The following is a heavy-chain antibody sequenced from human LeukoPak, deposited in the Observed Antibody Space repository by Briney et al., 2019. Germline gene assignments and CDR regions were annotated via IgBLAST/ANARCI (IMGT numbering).Heavy chain of an antibody. J-gene: IGHJ4*02. CDR2: IYYSGST. CDR1: GGSISSSCYY. Sequence: SETLSLTCTVSGGSISSSCYYWGWIRQPPGKGLEWVGSIYYSGSTYYNPSLKSRVTISVDTSKNQFSLKLSSVTAADTAVYYCARLIAAAETFDYWGQGTLVTVSS. CDR3: ARLIAAAETFDY. D-gene: IGHD6-13*01. V-gene: IGHV4-39*07.